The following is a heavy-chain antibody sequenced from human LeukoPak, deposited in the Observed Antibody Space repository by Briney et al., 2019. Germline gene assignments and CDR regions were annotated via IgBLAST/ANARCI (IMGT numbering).Heavy chain of an antibody. CDR1: GYTFTDYY. V-gene: IGHV1-2*02. CDR3: ARGRYDILTLGDY. D-gene: IGHD3-9*01. J-gene: IGHJ4*02. CDR2: INPNSGGT. Sequence: ASVKVSCKASGYTFTDYYMHWVRQAPGQGLEWMGWINPNSGGTNYAQKFQGRVTMTRDTSISTAYMELSRLRSDDTAVYYCARGRYDILTLGDYWGQGTLVTVSS.